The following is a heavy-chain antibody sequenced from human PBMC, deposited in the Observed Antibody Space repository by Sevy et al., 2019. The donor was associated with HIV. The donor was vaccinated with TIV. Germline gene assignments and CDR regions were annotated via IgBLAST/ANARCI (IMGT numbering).Heavy chain of an antibody. D-gene: IGHD3-16*02. CDR2: IKQDGTDK. CDR3: ARALADWGSFHYSS. J-gene: IGHJ4*02. V-gene: IGHV3-7*01. CDR1: GFTSATYW. Sequence: GGSLRLSCAASGFTSATYWMTWVRQAPGKGLEWVAYIKQDGTDKYYVDSVRGRFAISRDNAKNSLYLHMSGLRAEDTAVYYCARALADWGSFHYSSWGRGTLVTVSS.